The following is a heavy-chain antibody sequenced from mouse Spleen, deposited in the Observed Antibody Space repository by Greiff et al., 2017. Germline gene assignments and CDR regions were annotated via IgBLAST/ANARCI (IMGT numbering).Heavy chain of an antibody. CDR2: INYDGSST. D-gene: IGHD2-10*01. CDR3: AREASYQYYFDY. Sequence: EVKVVESEGGLVQPGSSMKLSCTASGFTFSDYYMAWVRQVPEKGLEWVANINYDGSSTYYLDSLKSRFIISRDNAKNILYLQMSSLKSEDTATYYCAREASYQYYFDYWGQGTTLTVSS. CDR1: GFTFSDYY. J-gene: IGHJ2*01. V-gene: IGHV5-16*01.